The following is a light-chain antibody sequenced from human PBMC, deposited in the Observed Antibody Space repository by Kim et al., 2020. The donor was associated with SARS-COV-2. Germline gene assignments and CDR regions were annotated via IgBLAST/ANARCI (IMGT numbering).Light chain of an antibody. CDR3: QQSFTTPYT. CDR2: ETS. J-gene: IGKJ2*01. V-gene: IGKV1-39*01. Sequence: DIKMTQSPSSLSASVGDRVTITCRASQSISSYLNWYQQKPGKAPKLLIYETSSLQSGVPSRFSGSESGTDFTLTISSLQPEDFAAYYCQQSFTTPYTFGQGTKLEI. CDR1: QSISSY.